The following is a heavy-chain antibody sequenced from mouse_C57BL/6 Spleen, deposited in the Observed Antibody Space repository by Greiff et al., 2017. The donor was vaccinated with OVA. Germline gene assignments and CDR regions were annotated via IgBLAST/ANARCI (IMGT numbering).Heavy chain of an antibody. CDR1: GYTFTDYY. CDR2: IYPGSGNT. D-gene: IGHD2-4*01. J-gene: IGHJ3*01. Sequence: QVQLKQSGAELVRPGASVKLSCKASGYTFTDYYINWVKQRPGQGLEWIARIYPGSGNTYYNEKFKGKATLTAEKSSSTAYMQLSSLTSGASAVYFGARSGYDYGGREFAYWGQGTLVTVSA. V-gene: IGHV1-76*01. CDR3: ARSGYDYGGREFAY.